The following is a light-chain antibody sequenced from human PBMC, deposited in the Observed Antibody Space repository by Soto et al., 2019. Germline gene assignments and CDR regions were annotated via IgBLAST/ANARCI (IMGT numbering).Light chain of an antibody. CDR2: WAS. CDR3: QYGFT. V-gene: IGKV4-1*01. J-gene: IGKJ3*01. Sequence: DIVMTQSPDSLAVSLGERATINCKSSQSVLYSSNNKNYLAWYQQKPGQPPKPLIYWASTRESWVADRFSGSGSGTDFTLTFSSLQAEDVAVYYCQYGFTFGPGTKVDIK. CDR1: QSVLYSSNNKNY.